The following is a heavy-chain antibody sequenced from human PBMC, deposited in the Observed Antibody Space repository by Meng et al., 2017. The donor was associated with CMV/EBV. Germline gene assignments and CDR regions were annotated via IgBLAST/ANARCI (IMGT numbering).Heavy chain of an antibody. Sequence: SETLSLTCTVSGGSISSYYWSWIRQPPGKGLEWIGYIYYSGSTNYHPSLKSRVTISVDTSKNQFSLKLSSVTAADTAGYYCARGGGSSSSYYYYYGMDVWGQGTTVTVSS. CDR2: IYYSGST. V-gene: IGHV4-59*01. J-gene: IGHJ6*02. CDR3: ARGGGSSSSYYYYYGMDV. D-gene: IGHD6-6*01. CDR1: GGSISSYY.